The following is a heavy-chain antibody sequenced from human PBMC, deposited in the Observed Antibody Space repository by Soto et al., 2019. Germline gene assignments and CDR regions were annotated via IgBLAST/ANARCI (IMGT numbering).Heavy chain of an antibody. CDR2: VYWDDDK. V-gene: IGHV2-5*02. Sequence: QITLKESDPTLVKPTQTLTLTCTFSGFSLSTNGVGVGWIRQPPGKALEWLAFVYWDDDKRYSPSLKSRLTITKDTSKNQVVLTMTNMDPLDTATYYCAHRVVYGSGRGLGVDVWGQGTTVTVSS. CDR1: GFSLSTNGVG. D-gene: IGHD3-10*01. CDR3: AHRVVYGSGRGLGVDV. J-gene: IGHJ6*02.